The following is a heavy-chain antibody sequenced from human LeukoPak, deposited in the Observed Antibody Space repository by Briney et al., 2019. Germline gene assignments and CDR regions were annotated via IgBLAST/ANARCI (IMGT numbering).Heavy chain of an antibody. V-gene: IGHV1-18*01. D-gene: IGHD3-10*01. J-gene: IGHJ6*02. CDR2: ISAYNGNT. Sequence: GASVKVSCKASGYTFTSYDISWVRQAPGQGLEWMGWISAYNGNTNYAQKLQGRVTMTTDTSTSTAYMELRSLRSDDTAVYYCARDLKVRGVHYYYYGMDVWGQGTTVTVSS. CDR3: ARDLKVRGVHYYYYGMDV. CDR1: GYTFTSYD.